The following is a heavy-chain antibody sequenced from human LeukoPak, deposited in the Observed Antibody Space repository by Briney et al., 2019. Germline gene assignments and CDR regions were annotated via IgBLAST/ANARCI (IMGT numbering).Heavy chain of an antibody. V-gene: IGHV3-11*01. CDR1: GFTVSSNY. Sequence: GGSLRLSCAASGFTVSSNYMSWVRQAPGKGLEWVSYISSSGSTIYYADSVKGRFTISRDNSKNTLYLQMNSLRAEDTAVYYCAKDLHLRYFDWLPGDSFDVWGQGTMVTVSS. J-gene: IGHJ3*01. CDR3: AKDLHLRYFDWLPGDSFDV. D-gene: IGHD3-9*01. CDR2: ISSSGSTI.